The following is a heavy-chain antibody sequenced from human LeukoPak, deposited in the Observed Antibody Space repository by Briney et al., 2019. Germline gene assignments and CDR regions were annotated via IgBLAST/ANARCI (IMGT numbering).Heavy chain of an antibody. CDR3: AREGYYDSSGPPDDAFDI. J-gene: IGHJ3*02. Sequence: SSETLSLTCTVSGGSISSGSYYWSWIRQPAGKGLEWIGRIYTSGSTNYNPSLKSRVTISVDTSKNQFSLKLSSVTAADTAVYYCAREGYYDSSGPPDDAFDIWGQGTMVTVSS. V-gene: IGHV4-61*02. CDR2: IYTSGST. D-gene: IGHD3-22*01. CDR1: GGSISSGSYY.